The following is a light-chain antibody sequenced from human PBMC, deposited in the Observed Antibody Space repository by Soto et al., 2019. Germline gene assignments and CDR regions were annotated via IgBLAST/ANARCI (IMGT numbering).Light chain of an antibody. V-gene: IGLV2-8*01. J-gene: IGLJ2*01. CDR2: EVS. Sequence: QSALTQPPSASGSPGQSVTISCTGTSSDVGGYNYVSWYQQHPGKAPKLMIYEVSKRPSGVPDRFSGPKSGNTASLTVSGLQAEDEADYYCSSYAGSNTSFGGGTKLTVL. CDR3: SSYAGSNTS. CDR1: SSDVGGYNY.